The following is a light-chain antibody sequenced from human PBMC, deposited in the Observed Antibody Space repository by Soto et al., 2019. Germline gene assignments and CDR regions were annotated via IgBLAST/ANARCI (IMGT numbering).Light chain of an antibody. CDR2: AAS. CDR3: QQYYSYPHT. V-gene: IGKV1-8*01. Sequence: AIRMTQSPSSFSASTGDRVTITCRASQGISSYLAWYQQKPGKAPKLLIYAASTLQSGVPSSFSGSGSGTVFTPTISCLQSEDFATYYCQQYYSYPHTFGQGAKVEFK. CDR1: QGISSY. J-gene: IGKJ1*01.